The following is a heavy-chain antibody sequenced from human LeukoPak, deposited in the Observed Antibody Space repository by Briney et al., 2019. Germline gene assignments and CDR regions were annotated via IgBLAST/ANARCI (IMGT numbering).Heavy chain of an antibody. J-gene: IGHJ4*02. Sequence: SETLSLTCTVSGGSFSSGSYYWDWIRQPPGKGLEWIGSIYYSGSTYYNPSLKSRVTISVDTSKNQFSLKLSSVTAADTALYYCARLGEYSGYDYWSQGTLVTVSS. V-gene: IGHV4-39*01. CDR3: ARLGEYSGYDY. D-gene: IGHD5-12*01. CDR1: GGSFSSGSYY. CDR2: IYYSGST.